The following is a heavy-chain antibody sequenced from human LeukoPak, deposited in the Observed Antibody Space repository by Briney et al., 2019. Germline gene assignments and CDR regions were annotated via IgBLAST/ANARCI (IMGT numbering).Heavy chain of an antibody. V-gene: IGHV3-66*01. CDR3: ARTGDEDYFDY. CDR1: GFTVSSNY. Sequence: AGGSLRLSCAASGFTVSSNYMSWVRQAPGKGLEWVSVIYSGGSTYYADSVKGRFTISRDNSKNTLYLQMNSLRAEDTAVYYCARTGDEDYFDYWGQGTLVTVSS. J-gene: IGHJ4*02. CDR2: IYSGGST. D-gene: IGHD7-27*01.